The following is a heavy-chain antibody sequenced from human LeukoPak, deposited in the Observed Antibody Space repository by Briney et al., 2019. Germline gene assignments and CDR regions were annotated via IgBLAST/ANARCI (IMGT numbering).Heavy chain of an antibody. D-gene: IGHD5-18*01. CDR1: GITFSSYG. V-gene: IGHV3-23*01. CDR2: ISTTGGTT. J-gene: IGHJ4*02. CDR3: AKEGGYSYGSALNYFDY. Sequence: GGSLRLSCAASGITFSSYGMSWVRQAPGKGLEWVSAISTTGGTTYYADSVKGRFTISRDNSKNTLYLQMNSLRAEDTAVYYCAKEGGYSYGSALNYFDYWGQGTLVTVSS.